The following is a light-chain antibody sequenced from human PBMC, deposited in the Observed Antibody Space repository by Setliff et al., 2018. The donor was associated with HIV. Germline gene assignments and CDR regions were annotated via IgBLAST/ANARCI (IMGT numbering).Light chain of an antibody. CDR2: STS. Sequence: QTVVTQEPSFSVSPGGAVTLTCVLRSGSVSTGHFPSWYQQTPGQTPRMLIYSTSTRSSGVPDRFSGSILGNRAALTITGAQADDECDYYCVLYMGNGVSVFGGGTKVTVL. CDR3: VLYMGNGVSV. CDR1: SGSVSTGHF. J-gene: IGLJ3*02. V-gene: IGLV8-61*01.